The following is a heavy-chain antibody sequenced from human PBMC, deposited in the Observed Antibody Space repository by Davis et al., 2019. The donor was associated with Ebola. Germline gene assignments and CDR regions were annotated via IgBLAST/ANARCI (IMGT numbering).Heavy chain of an antibody. Sequence: PGGSLRLSCAASGFTFSNAWMNWVRQAPGKGLEWVGRIKSKTDGGTTDYAAPVKGRFTISRDDSKNTLYLQMNSLKTEDTAVYYCTTGFFRDGYNYNAFDIWGQGTMVTVSS. CDR1: GFTFSNAW. J-gene: IGHJ3*02. V-gene: IGHV3-15*07. CDR2: IKSKTDGGTT. CDR3: TTGFFRDGYNYNAFDI. D-gene: IGHD5-24*01.